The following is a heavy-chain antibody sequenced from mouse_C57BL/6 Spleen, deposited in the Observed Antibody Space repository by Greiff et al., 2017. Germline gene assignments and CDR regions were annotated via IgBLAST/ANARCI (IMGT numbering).Heavy chain of an antibody. J-gene: IGHJ4*01. CDR3: TREDSYYLYYAMDY. CDR2: IYPGNSDT. V-gene: IGHV1-5*01. D-gene: IGHD2-12*01. CDR1: GYTFTSYW. Sequence: VQLQQSGTVLARPGASVKMSCKTSGYTFTSYWMHWVKQRPGQGLEWIGAIYPGNSDTSYNQTFKGKAKLTAVQSASTAYMERSSLTYADSAVYYCTREDSYYLYYAMDYWGQGTSVTVSS.